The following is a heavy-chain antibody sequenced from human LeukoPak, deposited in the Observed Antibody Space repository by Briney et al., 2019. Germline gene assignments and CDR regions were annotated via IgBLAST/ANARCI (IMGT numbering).Heavy chain of an antibody. J-gene: IGHJ4*02. CDR1: DGSFSGFY. CDR3: ARGADWNKISY. CDR2: IHPSGST. Sequence: SETLSLTCAVYDGSFSGFYWSWIRQSPGKGLEWIGEIHPSGSTDYNPSLKSRVTISADTSKNQFSLRLTSVTAADTAVYYCARGADWNKISYWGQGTQVTVSS. V-gene: IGHV4-34*01. D-gene: IGHD1-1*01.